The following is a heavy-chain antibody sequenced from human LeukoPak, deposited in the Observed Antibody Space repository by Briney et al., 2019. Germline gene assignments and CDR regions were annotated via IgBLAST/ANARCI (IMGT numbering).Heavy chain of an antibody. V-gene: IGHV4-39*07. CDR2: IYFSGGT. CDR3: VRETYTAGHCTNGVCSLKNWFDP. J-gene: IGHJ5*02. Sequence: SETLSLTCTVSGDSISSSNCYWGWIRQPPGKGLEWIGSIYFSGGTYYNPSLKSRVTISVDTSKNQFSLKLSSMTAADTAVYYCVRETYTAGHCTNGVCSLKNWFDPWGQGTLVTVSS. D-gene: IGHD2-8*01. CDR1: GDSISSSNCY.